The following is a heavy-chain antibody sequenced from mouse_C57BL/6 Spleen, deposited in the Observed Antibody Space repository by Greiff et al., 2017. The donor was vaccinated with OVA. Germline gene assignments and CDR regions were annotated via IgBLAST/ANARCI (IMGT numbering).Heavy chain of an antibody. Sequence: EVQLQESGAELVRPGASVKLSCTASGFTITDDYMHWVKQRPEQGLEWIGWIAPENGDNEYAPKFQGKATITPDTSSNQAYLQLSSLTSEDTAVYYCTRTTGPAGMAYWGQGTLVTVAA. CDR3: TRTTGPAGMAY. D-gene: IGHD2-12*01. CDR2: IAPENGDN. V-gene: IGHV14-4*01. J-gene: IGHJ3*01. CDR1: GFTITDDY.